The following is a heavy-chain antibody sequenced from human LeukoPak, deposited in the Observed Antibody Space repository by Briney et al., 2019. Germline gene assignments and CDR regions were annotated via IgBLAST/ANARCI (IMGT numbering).Heavy chain of an antibody. CDR1: GGSISSYY. D-gene: IGHD3-10*01. V-gene: IGHV4-4*07. CDR2: IYTSGST. Sequence: SETLSLTCTVSGGSISSYYWSWIRQPAGKGLEWIGRIYTSGSTNYNPSLKSRVTISVDTSKNQFSLKLSSVTAADTAVYYCARDKITMVRGVITYNWFDPWGQGTLVTVSS. CDR3: ARDKITMVRGVITYNWFDP. J-gene: IGHJ5*02.